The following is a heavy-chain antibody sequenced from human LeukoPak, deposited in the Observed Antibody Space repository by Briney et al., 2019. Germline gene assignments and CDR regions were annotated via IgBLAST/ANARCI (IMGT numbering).Heavy chain of an antibody. V-gene: IGHV3-21*05. CDR1: AFTFSTCG. J-gene: IGHJ4*02. CDR3: AWDTAMVRHDY. CDR2: ISSSSSYT. D-gene: IGHD5-18*01. Sequence: GGSLRLSCAASAFTFSTCGMHWVRQAPGKGLEWVSYISSSSSYTNYADSVKGRFTISRDNAKNSLYLQMNSLRAEDTAVYYCAWDTAMVRHDYWGQGTLVTVSS.